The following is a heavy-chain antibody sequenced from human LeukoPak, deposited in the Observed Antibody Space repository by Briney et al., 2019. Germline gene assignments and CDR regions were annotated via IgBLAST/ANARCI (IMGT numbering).Heavy chain of an antibody. D-gene: IGHD4-11*01. CDR1: GGSFSGYY. CDR2: INHSGST. V-gene: IGHV4-34*01. Sequence: SETLSLTCAVYGGSFSGYYWSWIRQPPGKGLEWIGEINHSGSTNYNPSLKSRVTISVDTSKNQFSLKLSSVTAADTAVYYCARDYPYSYYMNVWGNGTTVTVSS. J-gene: IGHJ6*03. CDR3: ARDYPYSYYMNV.